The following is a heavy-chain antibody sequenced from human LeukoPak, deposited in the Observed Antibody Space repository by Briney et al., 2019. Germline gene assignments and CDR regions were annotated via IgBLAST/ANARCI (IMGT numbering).Heavy chain of an antibody. D-gene: IGHD3-22*01. CDR3: ARAYFHDSSGLFDD. V-gene: IGHV3-74*01. CDR2: IISGGSCT. J-gene: IGHJ4*02. CDR1: GFTFSSYR. Sequence: PGGSLRLSCAASGFTFSSYRMHWVRQAPGKGLVWVSRIISGGSCTSYADSVQGRFTISRDNAKNTLYLQMKRLRAEDTAVYYCARAYFHDSSGLFDDWGQGTLVTVSS.